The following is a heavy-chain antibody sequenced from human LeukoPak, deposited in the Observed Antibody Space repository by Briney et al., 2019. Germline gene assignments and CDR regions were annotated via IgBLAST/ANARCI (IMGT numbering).Heavy chain of an antibody. CDR3: ARDANWGFDAFDI. D-gene: IGHD7-27*01. CDR2: IWYDGSNK. Sequence: GRPLRLSCAASGFTFSSYGMHWVRQAPGKGLERVAVIWYDGSNKCYADSVKGRFTISRDNSKNTLYLQMNSLRAEDTAVYYCARDANWGFDAFDIWDQGTMVTVSS. J-gene: IGHJ3*02. V-gene: IGHV3-33*01. CDR1: GFTFSSYG.